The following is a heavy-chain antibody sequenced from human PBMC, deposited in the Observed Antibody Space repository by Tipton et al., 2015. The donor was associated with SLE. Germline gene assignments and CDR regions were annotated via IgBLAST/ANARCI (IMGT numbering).Heavy chain of an antibody. CDR3: AREPGGRSSSSAFDI. CDR2: IYYSGST. V-gene: IGHV4-59*11. CDR1: GGSISSHY. D-gene: IGHD6-13*01. J-gene: IGHJ3*02. Sequence: TLSLTCAVSGGSISSHYWSWIRQPPGKGLEWIGYIYYSGSTNYNPSLKSRVTISVDTSKNQFSLKLSSVTAADTAVYYCAREPGGRSSSSAFDIWGQGTMVTVSS.